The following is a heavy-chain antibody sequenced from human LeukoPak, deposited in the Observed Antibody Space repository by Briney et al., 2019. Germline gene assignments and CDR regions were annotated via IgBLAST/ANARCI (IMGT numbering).Heavy chain of an antibody. CDR1: GGTFSSYA. J-gene: IGHJ3*02. CDR2: IIPISGTA. V-gene: IGHV1-69*13. Sequence: SVKVSCKASGGTFSSYAISWVRQAPGQGLEWMGGIIPISGTANYAQKFQGRVTITADESTSTAYMELSSLRSEDTAVYYCARDRTDAFDIWGQGTLVTVSS. CDR3: ARDRTDAFDI.